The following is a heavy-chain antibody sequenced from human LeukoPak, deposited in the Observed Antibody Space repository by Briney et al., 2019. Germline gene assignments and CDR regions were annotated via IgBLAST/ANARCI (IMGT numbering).Heavy chain of an antibody. CDR1: GFSFSDAW. D-gene: IGHD3-10*01. V-gene: IGHV3-15*04. CDR2: IESKTDGGTT. J-gene: IGHJ4*02. Sequence: GGSLRLSCAASGFSFSDAWMSWVRQIPGKGLEWVGRIESKTDGGTTDYAAPVEGRFTISRDDSTNTLYLQMNSLKSEDTAVYYCTTYGSGRKFDYWGQGILVTVSS. CDR3: TTYGSGRKFDY.